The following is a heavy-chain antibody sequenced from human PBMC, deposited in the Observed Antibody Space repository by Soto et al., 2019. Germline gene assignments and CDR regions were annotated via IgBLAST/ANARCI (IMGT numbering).Heavy chain of an antibody. CDR2: IIPIFGTA. J-gene: IGHJ4*02. CDR1: GGTFSSYA. V-gene: IGHV1-69*12. CDR3: ARVPYCGGDCYTYYFDY. Sequence: QVQLVQSGAEVKKPGSSVKVSCKASGGTFSSYAISWVRQAPGQGLEWMGGIIPIFGTANYAQKFQGRVTINADESTSTAYMELSRLRSEDTAVYYCARVPYCGGDCYTYYFDYWGQGTLVTVSS. D-gene: IGHD2-21*02.